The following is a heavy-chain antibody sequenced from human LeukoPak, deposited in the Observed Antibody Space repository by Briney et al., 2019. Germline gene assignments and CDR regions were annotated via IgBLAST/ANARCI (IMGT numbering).Heavy chain of an antibody. D-gene: IGHD2-15*01. J-gene: IGHJ3*02. CDR3: ASLPVGYAFDI. V-gene: IGHV4-39*01. CDR2: IYYSGST. CDR1: GGSTSSSSYY. Sequence: SETLSLTCTVSGGSTSSSSYYWGWIRQPPGKGLEWIGSIYYSGSTYYNPSLKSRVTISVDTSKNQFSLKLSSVTAADTAVYYCASLPVGYAFDIWGQGTMVTVSS.